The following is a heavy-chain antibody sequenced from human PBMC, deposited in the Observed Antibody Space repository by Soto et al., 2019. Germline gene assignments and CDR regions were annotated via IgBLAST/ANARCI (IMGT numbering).Heavy chain of an antibody. V-gene: IGHV3-30*04. CDR3: AGRSGSSDY. CDR1: GFTFSNYT. Sequence: QVQLVESGGGVVQPGRSLRLSCAASGFTFSNYTMHWVRQAPGKGLEWVALISYDEIDKYFADAVKGRFTISRDNSMNTLYLQMDSLRAEDTAVYYCAGRSGSSDYWGRGTLVTVSS. J-gene: IGHJ4*02. D-gene: IGHD3-10*01. CDR2: ISYDEIDK.